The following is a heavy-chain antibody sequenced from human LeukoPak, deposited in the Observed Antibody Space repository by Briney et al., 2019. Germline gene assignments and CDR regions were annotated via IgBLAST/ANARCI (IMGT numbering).Heavy chain of an antibody. D-gene: IGHD3-22*01. CDR1: GGSISSSSYY. CDR3: ASYIYYYDSSGYYYFDY. J-gene: IGHJ4*02. CDR2: IYYSGST. Sequence: KPSETLSLTCTVSGGSISSSSYYWGWLRQPPGKGLEWIGSIYYSGSTYYNPSLKSRVTISVDTSKNQFSLKLSSVTAADTAVYYCASYIYYYDSSGYYYFDYWGQGTLVTVSS. V-gene: IGHV4-39*01.